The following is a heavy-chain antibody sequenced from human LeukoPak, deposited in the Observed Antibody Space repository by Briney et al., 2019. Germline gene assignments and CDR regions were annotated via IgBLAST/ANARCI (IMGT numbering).Heavy chain of an antibody. CDR2: IYSGGST. D-gene: IGHD5-18*01. CDR1: GFTVGSNY. J-gene: IGHJ4*02. Sequence: GGSLRLSCAASGFTVGSNYMSWVRQAPGKGLEWVSVIYSGGSTYYADSVKGRFTISRDNSKNTLYLQMNSLRAEDTAVYYCARERVIGGYSYGYDYWGQGTLVTVSS. V-gene: IGHV3-66*01. CDR3: ARERVIGGYSYGYDY.